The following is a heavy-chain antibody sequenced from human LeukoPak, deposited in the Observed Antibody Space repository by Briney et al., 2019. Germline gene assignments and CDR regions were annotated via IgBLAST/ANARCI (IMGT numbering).Heavy chain of an antibody. CDR3: ATKAGAVAGDDAFDI. CDR1: GFTFSSYS. D-gene: IGHD6-19*01. J-gene: IGHJ3*02. CDR2: ISSSSSYI. Sequence: GGSLRLSCAASGFTFSSYSMNWVRQAPGKGLEWVSSISSSSSYIYYADSVKGRFTISRDNAKNSLYLQMNSLRAEDTAVYYCATKAGAVAGDDAFDIWGQGTMVTVS. V-gene: IGHV3-21*01.